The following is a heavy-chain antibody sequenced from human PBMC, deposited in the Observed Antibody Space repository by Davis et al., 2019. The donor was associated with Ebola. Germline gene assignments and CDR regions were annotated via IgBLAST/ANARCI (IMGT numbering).Heavy chain of an antibody. D-gene: IGHD4-17*01. J-gene: IGHJ4*02. CDR1: GFTVSSNH. Sequence: GESLKISCVASGFTVSSNHMSWVRQAPGKGLEWVSILYSGGSTYYADSVKGRFTISRDNSKNTLYLQMNGLRAEDTAVYYCATTSDYRFDKWGQGTLVTVTS. V-gene: IGHV3-53*01. CDR2: LYSGGST. CDR3: ATTSDYRFDK.